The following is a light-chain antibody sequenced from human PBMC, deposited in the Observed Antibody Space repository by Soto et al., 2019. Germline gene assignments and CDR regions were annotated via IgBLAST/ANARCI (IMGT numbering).Light chain of an antibody. CDR2: DVS. CDR1: SSDVGGYNY. V-gene: IGLV2-11*01. Sequence: QSVLTQPRSVSGSPGQSVTISCTGTSSDVGGYNYVSWYQQHPGKAPKLMIYDVSKRPSGVPDRFSGSKSGNTASLTISXXXXXXXXXYXXCXYAGSYTFGVFGTGTKLTVL. J-gene: IGLJ1*01. CDR3: CXYAGSYTFGV.